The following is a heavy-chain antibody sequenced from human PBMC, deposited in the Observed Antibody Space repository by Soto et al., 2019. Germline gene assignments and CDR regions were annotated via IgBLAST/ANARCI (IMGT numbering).Heavy chain of an antibody. Sequence: GESLKISCRGSGYSFSNYWVGWVRQMPGKGLEWMGIIHPGDSDTRYSPSFQGQVTISADRSINTAYLQWSSLKPSDSAMYYCARHNRYSSTWFEGWFDPWGQGTLVTVS. CDR1: GYSFSNYW. V-gene: IGHV5-51*01. CDR2: IHPGDSDT. D-gene: IGHD6-13*01. CDR3: ARHNRYSSTWFEGWFDP. J-gene: IGHJ5*02.